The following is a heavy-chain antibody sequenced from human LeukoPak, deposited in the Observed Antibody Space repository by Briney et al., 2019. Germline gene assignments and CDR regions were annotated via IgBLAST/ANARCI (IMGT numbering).Heavy chain of an antibody. CDR1: GITLSNYV. D-gene: IGHD3-22*01. CDR2: IGGSGGRT. J-gene: IGHJ4*02. CDR3: AKRGVVIRVILVGFHKEAYYFDS. Sequence: GGSVTLFCAVCGITLSNYVMSWLRQATGKGLEWVAGIGGSGGRTNYADSVKGRFTSSRDNPKNTLYLQMNSLRAEDTAVYFCAKRGVVIRVILVGFHKEAYYFDSWGREPWSSSPQ. V-gene: IGHV3-23*01.